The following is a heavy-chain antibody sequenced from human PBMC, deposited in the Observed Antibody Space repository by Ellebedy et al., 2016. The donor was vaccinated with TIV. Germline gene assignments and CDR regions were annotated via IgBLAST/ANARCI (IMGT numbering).Heavy chain of an antibody. V-gene: IGHV4-39*01. Sequence: SETLSLXXAVSGGSISSSSYYWGWIRQPPGKGLEWIGSIYYSGSTYYNPSLKSRVTISVDTSKNQFSLKLSSVTAADTAVYYCARGYVDTAMVCDYWGQGTLVTVSS. CDR1: GGSISSSSYY. CDR3: ARGYVDTAMVCDY. J-gene: IGHJ4*02. D-gene: IGHD5-18*01. CDR2: IYYSGST.